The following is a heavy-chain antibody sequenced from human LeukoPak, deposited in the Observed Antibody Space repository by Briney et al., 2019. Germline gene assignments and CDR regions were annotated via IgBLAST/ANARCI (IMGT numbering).Heavy chain of an antibody. CDR3: ARGTSDIVVVVAANWFDP. D-gene: IGHD2-15*01. J-gene: IGHJ5*02. CDR1: GYTFTGYY. CDR2: INPNSGGT. V-gene: IGHV1-2*02. Sequence: ASVKVSCKASGYTFTGYYMHWVRQAPGQGLEWMGWINPNSGGTNYAQKFQGRVTVTRDTSISTAYMELSRLRSDDTAVYYCARGTSDIVVVVAANWFDPWGQGTLVTVSS.